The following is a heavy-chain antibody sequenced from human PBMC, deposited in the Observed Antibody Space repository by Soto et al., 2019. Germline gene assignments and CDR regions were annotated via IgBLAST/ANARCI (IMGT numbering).Heavy chain of an antibody. CDR2: ISGSGGST. CDR3: GKDRLILWLGELVL. V-gene: IGHV3-23*01. D-gene: IGHD3-10*01. J-gene: IGHJ4*02. CDR1: GFTFSSYA. Sequence: EVQLLESGGGLVQPGGSLRLSCAASGFTFSSYAMSWVRQAPGKGLEWVSAISGSGGSTYYADSVKGRFTISRDNSKNTLDIQIKSRRAGNTAVYSCGKDRLILWLGELVLGGQGTLVTVSS.